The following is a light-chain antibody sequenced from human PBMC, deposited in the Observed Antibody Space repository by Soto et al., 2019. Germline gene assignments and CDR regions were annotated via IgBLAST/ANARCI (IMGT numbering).Light chain of an antibody. J-gene: IGKJ4*01. CDR1: QNVGTF. Sequence: EGVLTQSPGTLSLSPGERAARSCRGSQNVGTFLTWYQQKPGQAPRLLIYDAFTRATGIPARFSGTGSGTDFTLTISSLEPEDFAVYYCQQRSDWPPLTFGGGTKVDIK. V-gene: IGKV3-11*01. CDR2: DAF. CDR3: QQRSDWPPLT.